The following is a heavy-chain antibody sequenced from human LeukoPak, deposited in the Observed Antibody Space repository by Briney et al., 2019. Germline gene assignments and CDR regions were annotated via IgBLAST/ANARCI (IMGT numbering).Heavy chain of an antibody. CDR3: ARGRGDYSSSWYEPFDY. CDR2: IIPIFGTA. Sequence: ASVKVSCKASGGTFSSYAISWVRQAPGQGLEWMGGIIPIFGTANYVQKFQGRVTITADESTSTAYMELSSLRSEDTAVYYCARGRGDYSSSWYEPFDYWGQGTLVTVSS. J-gene: IGHJ4*02. D-gene: IGHD6-13*01. V-gene: IGHV1-69*13. CDR1: GGTFSSYA.